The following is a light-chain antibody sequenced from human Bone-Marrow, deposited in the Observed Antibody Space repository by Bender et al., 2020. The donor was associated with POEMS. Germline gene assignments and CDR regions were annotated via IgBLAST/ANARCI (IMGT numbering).Light chain of an antibody. Sequence: QSALTQPASVYGSPGQSITISCTGTSNDVGGYNYVSWYQQHPGKAPKLMIYDVNNRLSGVSNRFSASKSGNTASLTISGLQAEDEADYYCSSYTTSSTLVVFGGGTKLTVL. CDR2: DVN. J-gene: IGLJ2*01. CDR3: SSYTTSSTLVV. CDR1: SNDVGGYNY. V-gene: IGLV2-14*01.